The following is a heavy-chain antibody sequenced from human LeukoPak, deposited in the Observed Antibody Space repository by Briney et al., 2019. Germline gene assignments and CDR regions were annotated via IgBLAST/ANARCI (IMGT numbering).Heavy chain of an antibody. D-gene: IGHD4-17*01. CDR1: GGSISSYY. Sequence: ETSETLSLTCTVSGGSISSYYWSWIRQPPGKGLEWIGYIYYSGSTNYNPSLKSRVTISVDTSKNQFSLKLSSVTAADTAVYYCARGRFDYGDYGNWFDPWGQGTLVTVSS. CDR3: ARGRFDYGDYGNWFDP. CDR2: IYYSGST. V-gene: IGHV4-59*01. J-gene: IGHJ5*02.